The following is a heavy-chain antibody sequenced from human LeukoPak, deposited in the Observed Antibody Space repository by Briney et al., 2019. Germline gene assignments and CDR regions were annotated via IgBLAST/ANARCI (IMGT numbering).Heavy chain of an antibody. Sequence: GGSLRLSCAASAFTFSSYEMNWVRQAPGKGLEWVSYICSTGSNIYYSDSVKGRFTISRDNAKNSLYLQMNSVRAEDTAVYYCARGGRGYSFAQADYWGQGTLVTVSS. J-gene: IGHJ4*02. V-gene: IGHV3-48*03. D-gene: IGHD5-18*01. CDR3: ARGGRGYSFAQADY. CDR1: AFTFSSYE. CDR2: ICSTGSNI.